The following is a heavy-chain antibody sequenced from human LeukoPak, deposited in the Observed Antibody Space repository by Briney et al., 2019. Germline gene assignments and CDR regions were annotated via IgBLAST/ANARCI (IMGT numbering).Heavy chain of an antibody. V-gene: IGHV1-18*01. D-gene: IGHD5-18*01. Sequence: ASVKVSCKASGYTFTSYGISWVRQAPGQGLEWLGWISTYNGNTHYAQKLQGRITMTTDTSTTTAYMELRSLRSEDTAVYYCARDRDTAMGLFDYWGQGTLVTVSS. J-gene: IGHJ4*02. CDR3: ARDRDTAMGLFDY. CDR2: ISTYNGNT. CDR1: GYTFTSYG.